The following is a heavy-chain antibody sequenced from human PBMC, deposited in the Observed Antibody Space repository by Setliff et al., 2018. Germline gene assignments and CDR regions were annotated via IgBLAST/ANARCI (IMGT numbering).Heavy chain of an antibody. J-gene: IGHJ6*02. V-gene: IGHV4-59*01. D-gene: IGHD5-18*01. CDR2: IYHNGNT. CDR1: GGSISPYF. Sequence: ASETLSLTCTVSGGSISPYFWSWIRQPPGKGLEGIGYIYHNGNTNFNPSLKTRVSMSVDTSKNQIALNLKSVTAADTAVYYCARDRTAYSYGLDVWGQGTTVTVSS. CDR3: ARDRTAYSYGLDV.